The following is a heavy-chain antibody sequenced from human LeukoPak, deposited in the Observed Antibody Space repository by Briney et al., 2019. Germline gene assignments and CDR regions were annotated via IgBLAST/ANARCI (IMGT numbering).Heavy chain of an antibody. D-gene: IGHD3-16*01. V-gene: IGHV3-66*01. J-gene: IGHJ4*02. Sequence: GGSLRLSCAASGLTVSSNYMSWVRQAPGKGLEWVSVIYSGGSTYYADSVKGRFTISRDNSKNMLYLQMNSLRAEDTAVYYCARVSGGSVDYWGQGTLVTVSS. CDR3: ARVSGGSVDY. CDR2: IYSGGST. CDR1: GLTVSSNY.